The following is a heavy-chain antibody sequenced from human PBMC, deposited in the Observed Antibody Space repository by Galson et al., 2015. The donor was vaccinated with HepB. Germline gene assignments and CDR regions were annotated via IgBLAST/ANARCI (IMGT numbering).Heavy chain of an antibody. CDR2: IYYSGST. CDR1: GGSISSYY. J-gene: IGHJ6*02. V-gene: IGHV4-59*12. Sequence: LSLTCTVSGGSISSYYWSWIRQPPGKGLEWIGYIYYSGSTNYNPSLKSRVTISVDTSKNQFSLKLSSVTAADTAVYYCARGEVWVQPYYYYAMDVWGQGTTVTVSS. D-gene: IGHD1-14*01. CDR3: ARGEVWVQPYYYYAMDV.